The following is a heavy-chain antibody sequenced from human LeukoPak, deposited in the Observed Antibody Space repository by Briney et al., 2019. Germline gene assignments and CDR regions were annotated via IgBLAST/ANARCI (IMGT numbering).Heavy chain of an antibody. CDR3: ASYGDDEGHFDY. V-gene: IGHV1-69*13. CDR2: IIPIFGTA. D-gene: IGHD4-17*01. CDR1: GGTFSSYA. J-gene: IGHJ4*02. Sequence: SVKVSCKASGGTFSSYAISWVRQAPGQGLEWMGGIIPIFGTANYAQKFQGRVTITADESTSTAYMELSSLRSEDTAVYYCASYGDDEGHFDYWGQGTLVTVSS.